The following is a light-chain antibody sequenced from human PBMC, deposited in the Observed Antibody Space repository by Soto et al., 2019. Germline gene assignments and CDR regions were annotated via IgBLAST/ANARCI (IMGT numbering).Light chain of an antibody. CDR2: GAS. J-gene: IGKJ5*01. CDR3: QQYNSWSSIT. CDR1: QSVRSN. Sequence: EIVMTQSPATLSVSPGERATLSCRASQSVRSNLAWYQQKPGQAPRLLIYGASTRATGIPGRFSGSGSGTEFALNISSLQSEDLAIYYCQQYNSWSSITFGQGTRLEIK. V-gene: IGKV3-15*01.